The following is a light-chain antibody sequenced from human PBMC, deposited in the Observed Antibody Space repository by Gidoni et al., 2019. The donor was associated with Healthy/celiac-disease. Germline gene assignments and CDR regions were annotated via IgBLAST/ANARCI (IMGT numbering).Light chain of an antibody. Sequence: DIQMPQSPSFLSASVGDRVTLTCRASPVISSYVAWYQQKPGKAPKLLIYAASTLQSGVPSRSSGRGSGTEFTLTISSLQPEDFATYYWQQLNSYPLTFGGGTKVEIK. V-gene: IGKV1-9*01. CDR1: PVISSY. CDR3: QQLNSYPLT. CDR2: AAS. J-gene: IGKJ4*01.